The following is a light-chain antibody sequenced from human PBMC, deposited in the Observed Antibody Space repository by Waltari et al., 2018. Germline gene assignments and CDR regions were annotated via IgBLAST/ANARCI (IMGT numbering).Light chain of an antibody. CDR3: QTYVTVPDP. Sequence: DIQMTQSPSTLSASLGDRDSTTCRARQTIHSWLAWYPQKPGKSPKPLLYKGSMLQTGVPSRFSGSVSETDFALTCCSLEADDFSTYDCQTYVTVPDPFSPGTKVE. CDR1: QTIHSW. J-gene: IGKJ2*01. CDR2: KGS. V-gene: IGKV1-5*03.